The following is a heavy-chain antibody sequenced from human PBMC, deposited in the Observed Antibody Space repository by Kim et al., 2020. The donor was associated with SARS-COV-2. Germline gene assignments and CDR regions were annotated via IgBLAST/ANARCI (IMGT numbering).Heavy chain of an antibody. CDR3: ARDIGGVTIFGVVIYGMDL. Sequence: SETLSLTCAVSGGSISSSNWWSWVRQPPGKGLEWIGEIYHSGSTNYNPSLKSRVTISVDKSKNQFSLKLSSVTAADTAVYYCARDIGGVTIFGVVIYGMDLWGQGTTVTVS. D-gene: IGHD3-3*01. CDR1: GGSISSSNW. CDR2: IYHSGST. J-gene: IGHJ6*02. V-gene: IGHV4-4*02.